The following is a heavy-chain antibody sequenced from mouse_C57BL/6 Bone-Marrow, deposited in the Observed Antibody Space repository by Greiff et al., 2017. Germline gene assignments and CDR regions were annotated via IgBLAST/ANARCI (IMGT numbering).Heavy chain of an antibody. D-gene: IGHD1-3*01. Sequence: QVQLQQPGAELVMPGASVKLSCKASGYTFTSYWMHWVKQRPGQGLEWIGEIDPSDSYTNYNQKFKGKSTLTVDKSSSTAYMQLSSLTSEDSSVYYCARSRGLKDEYVDYWGQGTTLTVSS. V-gene: IGHV1-69*01. J-gene: IGHJ2*01. CDR3: ARSRGLKDEYVDY. CDR1: GYTFTSYW. CDR2: IDPSDSYT.